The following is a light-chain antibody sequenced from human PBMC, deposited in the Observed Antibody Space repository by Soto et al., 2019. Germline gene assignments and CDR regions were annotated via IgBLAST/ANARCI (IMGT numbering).Light chain of an antibody. J-gene: IGKJ1*01. V-gene: IGKV1-39*01. Sequence: DIPMTQSPSSLSASVGDRVTITCRASQSISSHLHWYQQIPGKAPKVLIYGASTLQGGVPSRFNGSGSGTDFTLTISSLQPEDFATYCCLQSYTTPWTFGQGTKVEIK. CDR2: GAS. CDR1: QSISSH. CDR3: LQSYTTPWT.